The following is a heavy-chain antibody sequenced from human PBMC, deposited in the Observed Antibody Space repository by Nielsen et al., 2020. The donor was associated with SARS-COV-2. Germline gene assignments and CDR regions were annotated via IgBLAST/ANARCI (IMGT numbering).Heavy chain of an antibody. CDR2: VSAYTGDT. V-gene: IGHV1-18*04. CDR3: ARVWTSTPAFDP. Sequence: ASVKVSCKASGYTFTSYYMHWVRQAPGGGLEWMGWVSAYTGDTNYAQNLQGRVAMTTDTSTNTVYMELRGLRSDDTAVYYCARVWTSTPAFDPWGQGTRVTVSS. D-gene: IGHD3/OR15-3a*01. J-gene: IGHJ5*02. CDR1: GYTFTSYY.